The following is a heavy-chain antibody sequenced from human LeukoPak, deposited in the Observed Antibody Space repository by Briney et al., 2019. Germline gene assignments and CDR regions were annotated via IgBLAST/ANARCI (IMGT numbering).Heavy chain of an antibody. CDR2: TYYGAKWYT. Sequence: SQTLSLTCAISGDSVSSNSAAWIWIRQSPSRGLEWLGRTYYGAKWYTDYAASVQSRITISPDPSKNQFSLQLNSVTPEDTAVYYCARASDIVAAPDYWGQGTLVTVSS. CDR3: ARASDIVAAPDY. CDR1: GDSVSSNSAA. J-gene: IGHJ4*02. V-gene: IGHV6-1*01. D-gene: IGHD5-12*01.